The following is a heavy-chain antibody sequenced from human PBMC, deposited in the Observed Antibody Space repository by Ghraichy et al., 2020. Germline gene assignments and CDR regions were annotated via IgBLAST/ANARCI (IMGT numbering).Heavy chain of an antibody. CDR2: IYYSGST. CDR1: GGSISSSSYY. CDR3: ARAMGGRFRERFGNNWFDP. Sequence: SETLSLTCTVSGGSISSSSYYWGWIRQPPGKGLEWIGSIYYSGSTYYNPSLKSRVTISVDTSKNQFSLKLSSVTAADTAVYYCARAMGGRFRERFGNNWFDPWGQGTLVTVSS. J-gene: IGHJ5*02. V-gene: IGHV4-39*07. D-gene: IGHD1-1*01.